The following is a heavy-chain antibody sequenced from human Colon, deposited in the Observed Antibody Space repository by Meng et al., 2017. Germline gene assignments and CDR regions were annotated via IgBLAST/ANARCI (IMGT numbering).Heavy chain of an antibody. D-gene: IGHD3-16*02. CDR2: IYYSGST. V-gene: IGHV4-59*01. J-gene: IGHJ3*02. CDR3: ARGPYYDYVWGSYRDDAFDI. CDR1: GGSISSYY. Sequence: GSLRLSCTVSGGSISSYYWSWIRQPPGKGLEWIGYIYYSGSTNYNPSLKSRVTISVDTSKNQFSLKLSSVTAADTAVYYCARGPYYDYVWGSYRDDAFDIWGQGTMVTVSS.